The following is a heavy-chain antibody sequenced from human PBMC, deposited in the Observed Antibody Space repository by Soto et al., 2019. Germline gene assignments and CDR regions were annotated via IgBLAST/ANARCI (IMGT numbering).Heavy chain of an antibody. CDR2: ISSSSSYI. J-gene: IGHJ5*02. Sequence: NPGGSLRLSCAASGFTFSSYSMNWVRQAPGKGLEGVSSISSSSSYIYYADSVKGRFTISRDNAKNSLYLQMNSLRAEDTAVYYCARVVDTAMDSLRGTFDPWGQGTLVTVSS. V-gene: IGHV3-21*01. CDR3: ARVVDTAMDSLRGTFDP. D-gene: IGHD5-18*01. CDR1: GFTFSSYS.